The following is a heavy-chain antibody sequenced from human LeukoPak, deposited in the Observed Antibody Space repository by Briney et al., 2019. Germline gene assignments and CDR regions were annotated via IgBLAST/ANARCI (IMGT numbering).Heavy chain of an antibody. Sequence: GAALQISFKGAGCRFNSYWISWGRQMPGKGLEWMGRIDPSDSYTNYSPSFQGHVTISAAQSISTAYLQWSSLKASDTAMYYCARGDVVGVDPWGQGTLVTVSS. J-gene: IGHJ5*02. CDR3: ARGDVVGVDP. CDR2: IDPSDSYT. CDR1: GCRFNSYW. D-gene: IGHD2-2*01. V-gene: IGHV5-10-1*01.